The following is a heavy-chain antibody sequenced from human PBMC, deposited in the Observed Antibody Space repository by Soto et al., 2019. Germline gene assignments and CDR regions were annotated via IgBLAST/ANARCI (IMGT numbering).Heavy chain of an antibody. CDR1: GFTFSSYW. CDR2: INSDGSST. J-gene: IGHJ4*02. V-gene: IGHV3-74*01. Sequence: GSLRLSCAASGFTFSSYWMHWVRQAPGKGLVWVSRINSDGSSTSYADSVKGRFTISRDNAKNTLYLQMNSLRAEDTAVYYCARDSTIVVVPRSLDYWGQGTLVTVSS. D-gene: IGHD3-22*01. CDR3: ARDSTIVVVPRSLDY.